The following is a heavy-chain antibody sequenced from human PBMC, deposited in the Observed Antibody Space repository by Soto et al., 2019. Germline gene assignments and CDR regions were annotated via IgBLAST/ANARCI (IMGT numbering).Heavy chain of an antibody. CDR1: GFTFSSYA. CDR3: AKAFYDFWSGSVFDF. D-gene: IGHD3-3*01. CDR2: ITGSGGST. V-gene: IGHV3-23*01. Sequence: GGSLRLSCAASGFTFSSYAMGWVRQAPGKGLEWVSVITGSGGSTYYADSVKGRFTISRDNSKNTLYLQMNSLRAEDTAVYYCAKAFYDFWSGSVFDFWGQGTLVTVSS. J-gene: IGHJ4*02.